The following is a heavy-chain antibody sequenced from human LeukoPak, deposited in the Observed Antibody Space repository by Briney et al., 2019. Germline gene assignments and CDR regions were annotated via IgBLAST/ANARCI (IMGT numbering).Heavy chain of an antibody. CDR2: ISYDGSNK. CDR3: AKGGGYEAQYCYYYLDV. CDR1: GFTFSNYG. Sequence: GGSLRLSCAASGFTFSNYGMHWVRQAPGKGLEWVSFISYDGSNKYYADSVKGRSTISRDNSKNTLYLQMISLRTEDTAVYYCAKGGGYEAQYCYYYLDVWGKGTTVTISS. D-gene: IGHD5-12*01. J-gene: IGHJ6*03. V-gene: IGHV3-30*18.